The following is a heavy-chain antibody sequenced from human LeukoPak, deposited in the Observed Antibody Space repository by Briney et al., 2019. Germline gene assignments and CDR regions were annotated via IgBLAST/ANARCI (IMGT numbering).Heavy chain of an antibody. CDR1: GYTFTSYY. D-gene: IGHD3-22*01. CDR3: ARGPGEGGSSSYYYGKPEDPAEYYFDS. CDR2: INPSGGST. J-gene: IGHJ4*02. V-gene: IGHV1-46*01. Sequence: GASVKVSCKASGYTFTSYYMHWVRQAPGQGLEWMGIINPSGGSTSYAQKFQGRVTMTRDMSTSTVYMELSSLRSEDTAVYYCARGPGEGGSSSYYYGKPEDPAEYYFDSWGQGTLVTVSS.